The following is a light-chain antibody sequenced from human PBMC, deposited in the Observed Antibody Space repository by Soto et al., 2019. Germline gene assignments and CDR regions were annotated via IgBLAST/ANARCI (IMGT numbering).Light chain of an antibody. V-gene: IGLV1-44*01. Sequence: QSVLTQPPSASGTPGQRVTISCSGSSSNIGSNTVNWYQQLPGTAPKLLIYSNNQRPSGVPDRFSGSKSGTSASLAISGLQSEDEADYYCAAWDDSLNGHVVFGGGXKLTVL. CDR2: SNN. J-gene: IGLJ2*01. CDR1: SSNIGSNT. CDR3: AAWDDSLNGHVV.